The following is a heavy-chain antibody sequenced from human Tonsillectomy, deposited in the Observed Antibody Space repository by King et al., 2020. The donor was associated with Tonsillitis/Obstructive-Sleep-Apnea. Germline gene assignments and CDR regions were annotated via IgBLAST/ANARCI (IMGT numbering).Heavy chain of an antibody. CDR3: ATALRIRWYFDL. CDR1: GYTLTELS. D-gene: IGHD4-17*01. J-gene: IGHJ2*01. V-gene: IGHV1-24*01. Sequence: QLVQSGAEVKKPGASVKVSCKVSGYTLTELSMHWVRQAPGKGLEWMGGFDPEGGETSYAQKFQGRVTMTEDTSTDTAYMELSSLRSEDTAVYYCATALRIRWYFDLWGRDTLVTVSS. CDR2: FDPEGGET.